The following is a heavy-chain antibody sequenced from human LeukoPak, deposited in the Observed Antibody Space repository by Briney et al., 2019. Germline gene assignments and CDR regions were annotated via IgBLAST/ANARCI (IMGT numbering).Heavy chain of an antibody. J-gene: IGHJ4*02. D-gene: IGHD6-13*01. V-gene: IGHV3-30*18. CDR3: AKPRSSINWDPFDS. Sequence: PGRSLRLSCAASGFTFSSYGMHWVRQAPGKGLEWVAVISYDGSNKYYADSVKGRFTFSRDNSKNTLYLQMNNLRAEDTAMYYCAKPRSSINWDPFDSWGQGAPVTVSS. CDR1: GFTFSSYG. CDR2: ISYDGSNK.